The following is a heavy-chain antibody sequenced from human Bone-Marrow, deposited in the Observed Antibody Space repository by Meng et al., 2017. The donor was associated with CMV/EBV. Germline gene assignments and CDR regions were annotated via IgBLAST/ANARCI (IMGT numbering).Heavy chain of an antibody. J-gene: IGHJ4*02. V-gene: IGHV1-69*05. Sequence: SVKVSCKASGGTFSSYAISWVRQAPGQGLEWMGGIIPIFGTANYAQKFQGRVTITTDESTSTDYMELSSLRSEDTAVYYCARDTLSYCSSTSCYLSNWGQGTLVTVSS. CDR1: GGTFSSYA. CDR3: ARDTLSYCSSTSCYLSN. CDR2: IIPIFGTA. D-gene: IGHD2-2*01.